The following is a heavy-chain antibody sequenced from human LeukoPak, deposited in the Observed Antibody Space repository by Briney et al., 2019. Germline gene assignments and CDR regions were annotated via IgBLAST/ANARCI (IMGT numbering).Heavy chain of an antibody. V-gene: IGHV3-64*01. D-gene: IGHD3-10*01. CDR2: ISGNGGST. CDR3: AKDRITMVRGVPNGFDY. Sequence: GGSLRLSCAASGFTFSSYAMHWVRQAPGKGLEYVSAISGNGGSTYYANSVKGRFTISRDNSKNTLYLQMNSLRAEDTAVYYCAKDRITMVRGVPNGFDYWGQGTLVTVSS. CDR1: GFTFSSYA. J-gene: IGHJ4*02.